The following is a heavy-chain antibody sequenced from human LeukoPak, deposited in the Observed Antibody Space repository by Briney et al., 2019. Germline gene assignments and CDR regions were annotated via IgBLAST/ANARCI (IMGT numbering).Heavy chain of an antibody. CDR1: GGSICSSNYY. J-gene: IGHJ5*02. CDR2: IYYSGST. V-gene: IGHV4-39*01. CDR3: ARRDIRSVWFDP. D-gene: IGHD3-10*01. Sequence: SETLSLTCTVSGGSICSSNYYWGWIRQPPGKGLEWIGSIYYSGSTYYNPSPKSRVIIFVDTSKNQFSLKLGSVTAADTAVYYCARRDIRSVWFDPWGQGTLVTVSS.